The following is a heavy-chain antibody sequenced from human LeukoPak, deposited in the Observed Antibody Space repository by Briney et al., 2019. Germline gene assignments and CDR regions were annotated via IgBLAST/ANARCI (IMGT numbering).Heavy chain of an antibody. CDR2: IRYDGSNK. J-gene: IGHJ4*02. V-gene: IGHV3-30*02. Sequence: GGSLRLSCAASGFTFSSYGMHWVRQAPGKGLEWVAFIRYDGSNKYYADSVKGRFTISRDNSKNTLYLQMNSLRAEDTVVYYCAKQGNIAAALFDYWGQGTLVTVSS. CDR1: GFTFSSYG. CDR3: AKQGNIAAALFDY. D-gene: IGHD6-13*01.